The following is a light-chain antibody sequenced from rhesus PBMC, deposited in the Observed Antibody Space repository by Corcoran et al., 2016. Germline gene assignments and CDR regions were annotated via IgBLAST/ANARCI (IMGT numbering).Light chain of an antibody. CDR1: QSVSSY. V-gene: IGKV3-24*04. CDR2: GAS. J-gene: IGKJ4*01. CDR3: LQSSNWLT. Sequence: EIVMTQSPATLALSPGERATLSCRASQSVSSYLAWYQQKPGQAPRLLIYGASSRATGIPDRFSGSGSGTEFTLTISSLEPEDVGVYCCLQSSNWLTFGGGTKVELK.